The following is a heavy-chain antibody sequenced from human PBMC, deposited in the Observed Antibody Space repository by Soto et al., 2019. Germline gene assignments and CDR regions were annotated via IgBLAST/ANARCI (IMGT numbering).Heavy chain of an antibody. CDR2: TSYDGRHT. CDR3: AKTRNSVINYNYYDNMDV. D-gene: IGHD3-10*01. Sequence: QVQLVESGGGVVQPGGSLRLTCAASGFTFSEYGIHWVRQAPGKGLEWVAITSYDGRHTSYVDSVKGRFTISRDNSGNTAFLEMNRLRVEDTAFYYCAKTRNSVINYNYYDNMDVWGQGTTVTVSS. J-gene: IGHJ6*02. V-gene: IGHV3-30*18. CDR1: GFTFSEYG.